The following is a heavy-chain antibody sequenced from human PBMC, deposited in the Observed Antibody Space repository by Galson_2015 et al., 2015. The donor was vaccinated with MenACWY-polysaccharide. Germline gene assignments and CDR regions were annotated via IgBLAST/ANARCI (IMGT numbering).Heavy chain of an antibody. CDR2: TYYRSKWNN. CDR3: AREPKQLPSPYSYYFLMDV. Sequence: CAISGDSVPSDSAAWNWIRESPSRDLEWLGRTYYRSKWNNDYAVSVKGRITITPDTSNNQVSLQLLSVTPEDTGIYFCAREPKQLPSPYSYYFLMDVWGKGTAVIVSS. D-gene: IGHD1-26*01. CDR1: GDSVPSDSAA. V-gene: IGHV6-1*01. J-gene: IGHJ6*03.